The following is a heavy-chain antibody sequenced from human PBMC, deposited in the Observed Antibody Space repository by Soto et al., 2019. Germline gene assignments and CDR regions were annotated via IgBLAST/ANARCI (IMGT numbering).Heavy chain of an antibody. D-gene: IGHD6-6*01. V-gene: IGHV4-31*03. J-gene: IGHJ5*02. CDR3: AGGSSKSWFDP. CDR2: IYYNGNT. Sequence: QVQLQESGPGLVKASQTLSLTCTVSGGSIGSGGYYWSWIRQHPGKGLEWIGYIYYNGNTYYNPSLKSRITISLDTSKNQFSLKLTSVTAADTAVYYCAGGSSKSWFDPWGQGTLVTVSS. CDR1: GGSIGSGGYY.